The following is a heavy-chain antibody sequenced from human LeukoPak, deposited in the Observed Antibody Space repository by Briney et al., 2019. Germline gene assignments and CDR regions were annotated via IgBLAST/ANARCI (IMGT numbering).Heavy chain of an antibody. CDR1: GFTFDDYA. CDR3: AKSPHSGDDNTAFDI. Sequence: GGSLRLSCAASGFTFDDYAMHWVRQAPGKGLEWVSGISWNSGSIGYADSVKGRFAISRDNAKNSLYLQMNSLRAEDTALYYCAKSPHSGDDNTAFDIWGQGTMVTVSS. J-gene: IGHJ3*02. D-gene: IGHD3-10*01. V-gene: IGHV3-9*01. CDR2: ISWNSGSI.